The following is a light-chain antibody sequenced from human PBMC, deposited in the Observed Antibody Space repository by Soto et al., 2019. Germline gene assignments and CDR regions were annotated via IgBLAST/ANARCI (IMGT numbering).Light chain of an antibody. J-gene: IGLJ2*01. V-gene: IGLV2-14*01. CDR3: SSYTSTSTVV. CDR2: EVS. Sequence: QSALTQPASVSGSPGHSITISCTGTSSDVGGYNYVSWYQQHPGKAPKLMICEVSNRPSGVSNRFSGSKSGNTASLTISGLQAEDEADYYCSSYTSTSTVVFGGGTQLTVL. CDR1: SSDVGGYNY.